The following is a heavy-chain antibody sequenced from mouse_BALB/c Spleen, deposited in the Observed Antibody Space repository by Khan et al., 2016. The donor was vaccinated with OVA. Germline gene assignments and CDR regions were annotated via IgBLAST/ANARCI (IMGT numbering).Heavy chain of an antibody. CDR3: AKVTPDYYSMDY. J-gene: IGHJ4*01. D-gene: IGHD2-13*01. CDR1: GFSLTNYG. V-gene: IGHV2-3*01. CDR2: IWGDGST. Sequence: QVQLKQSGPGLVAPSQSLSITCSISGFSLTNYGVNWVRQPPGKGLEWLGVIWGDGSTNYHSTLTSRLIISKDNSKRQVFLSLNSLQTDDTATYYCAKVTPDYYSMDYWGQGTSVTVSS.